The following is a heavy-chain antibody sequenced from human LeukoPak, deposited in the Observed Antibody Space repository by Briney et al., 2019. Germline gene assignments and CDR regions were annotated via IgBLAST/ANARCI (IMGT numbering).Heavy chain of an antibody. V-gene: IGHV4-34*01. CDR3: ARLTGDNALDY. CDR2: INHSGST. D-gene: IGHD4-17*01. Sequence: SETLSLTCAVYGGSFSGYYWSWIRQPPGKGLEWIGEINHSGSTNYNPSLKSRVTISVDTSKNQFSLKLSSVTAADTAVYYCARLTGDNALDYWGQGTLVTVSS. J-gene: IGHJ4*02. CDR1: GGSFSGYY.